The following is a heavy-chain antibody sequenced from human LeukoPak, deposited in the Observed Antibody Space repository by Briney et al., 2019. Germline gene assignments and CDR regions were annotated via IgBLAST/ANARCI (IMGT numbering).Heavy chain of an antibody. CDR3: ARVAYYYYGMDV. J-gene: IGHJ6*02. V-gene: IGHV3-74*01. CDR2: INSDGSST. CDR1: GFTFNNYW. Sequence: GGSLRLSCAASGFTFNNYWMHWVRQAPGKGLVWVSRINSDGSSTNYADSVRGRFTISRDNAKKALYLQLNSLRADDTGVYYCARVAYYYYGMDVWGQGTTVIV. D-gene: IGHD5-12*01.